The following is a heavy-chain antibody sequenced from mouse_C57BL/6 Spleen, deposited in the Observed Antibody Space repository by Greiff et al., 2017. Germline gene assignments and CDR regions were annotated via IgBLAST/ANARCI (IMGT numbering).Heavy chain of an antibody. J-gene: IGHJ3*01. Sequence: QVQLQQPGAELVKPGASVKLSCKASGYTFTSYWMHWVKQRPGQGLGWIGMIHPNSGSTNYNEKFKSKATLTVDKSSSTAYMQLSSLTSEDSAVYYCAREDYDGSWFAYWGQGTLVTVSA. CDR2: IHPNSGST. CDR3: AREDYDGSWFAY. V-gene: IGHV1-64*01. D-gene: IGHD2-4*01. CDR1: GYTFTSYW.